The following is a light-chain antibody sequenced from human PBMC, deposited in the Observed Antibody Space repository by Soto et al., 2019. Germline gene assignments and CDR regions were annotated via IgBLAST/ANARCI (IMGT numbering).Light chain of an antibody. V-gene: IGKV3-15*01. Sequence: EIVMTQSPATLSVSPGERATLSCMASQSVNNKLAWYQQKLGQAPRLLIYGASTRATGIPARFSGSGSGTEFTLTISSLQSEDFAIYYCQEYNNWPPLTFGGGTKVEIK. CDR3: QEYNNWPPLT. CDR1: QSVNNK. CDR2: GAS. J-gene: IGKJ4*01.